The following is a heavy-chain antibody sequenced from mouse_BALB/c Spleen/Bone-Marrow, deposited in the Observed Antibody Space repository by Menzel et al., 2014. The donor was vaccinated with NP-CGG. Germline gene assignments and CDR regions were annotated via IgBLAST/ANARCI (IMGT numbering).Heavy chain of an antibody. CDR2: INPSTGYT. V-gene: IGHV1-7*01. CDR1: GYTFTSYW. D-gene: IGHD2-2*01. J-gene: IGHJ3*01. CDR3: ARSRDGYDSFAY. Sequence: VQLQQSGAELAKPGASVKMSCKASGYTFTSYWMHWVKQRPGQGLEWIGYINPSTGYTEYNQKFKDKATLTADKSSSTAYMQLGSLTSEDSAVYYCARSRDGYDSFAYWGQGTLVSVAA.